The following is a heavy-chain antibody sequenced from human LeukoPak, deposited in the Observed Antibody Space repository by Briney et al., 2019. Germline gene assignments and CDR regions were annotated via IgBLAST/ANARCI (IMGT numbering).Heavy chain of an antibody. Sequence: GGSPRLSCAASGFTFSSYSMNWVRQAPGKGLEWVSSISSSSSYIYYADSVKGRFTISRDNSKNTLYLQMNSLRAEDTAVYYCAKHHYDFWSGSINWGQGTLVTVSS. J-gene: IGHJ4*02. CDR3: AKHHYDFWSGSIN. CDR1: GFTFSSYS. V-gene: IGHV3-21*04. D-gene: IGHD3-3*01. CDR2: ISSSSSYI.